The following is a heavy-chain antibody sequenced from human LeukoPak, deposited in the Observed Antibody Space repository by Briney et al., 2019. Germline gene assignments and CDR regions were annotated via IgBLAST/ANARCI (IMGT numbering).Heavy chain of an antibody. CDR3: ARINTAMADRVFDY. V-gene: IGHV4-59*12. CDR2: IYHSGST. Sequence: SETLSLTCTVSGGSISSYYWSWIRQPPGKGLEWIGYIYHSGSTYYNPSLKSRVTISVDRSKNQFSLKLSSVTAADTAVYYCARINTAMADRVFDYWGQGTLVTVSS. J-gene: IGHJ4*02. CDR1: GGSISSYY. D-gene: IGHD5-18*01.